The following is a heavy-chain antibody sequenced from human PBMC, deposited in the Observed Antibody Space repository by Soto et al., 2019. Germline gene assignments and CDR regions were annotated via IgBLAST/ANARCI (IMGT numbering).Heavy chain of an antibody. D-gene: IGHD5-12*01. V-gene: IGHV3-33*01. J-gene: IGHJ6*02. CDR1: GFTFSSYG. Sequence: GGSLRLSCAASGFTFSSYGMHWVRQAPGKGLEWVAVIWYDGSNKYYADSVKGRFTISRDNSKNTLYLQMDSLRAEDTAVYYCARDRAPGYIVATTEGRRGPYYYYYGMDVWGQGT. CDR2: IWYDGSNK. CDR3: ARDRAPGYIVATTEGRRGPYYYYYGMDV.